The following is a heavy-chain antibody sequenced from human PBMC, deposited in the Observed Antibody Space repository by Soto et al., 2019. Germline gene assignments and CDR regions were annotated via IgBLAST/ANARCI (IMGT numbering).Heavy chain of an antibody. CDR1: GGSISSGDYY. CDR3: ARKGYSYVRNFDY. Sequence: SETLSLTCTISGGSISSGDYYWSWIRQPPGKGLEWIGYIYYSGSTYYNPSLKSRVTISVDTSKNQFSLKLSSVTAADTAVYYCARKGYSYVRNFDYWGQGTLVTVSS. J-gene: IGHJ4*02. CDR2: IYYSGST. D-gene: IGHD5-18*01. V-gene: IGHV4-30-4*01.